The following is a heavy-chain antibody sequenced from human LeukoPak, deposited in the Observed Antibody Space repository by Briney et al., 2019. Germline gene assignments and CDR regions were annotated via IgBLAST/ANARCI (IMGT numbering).Heavy chain of an antibody. D-gene: IGHD3-16*01. J-gene: IGHJ6*03. Sequence: GGSLRLSCAASGFTFSSYSMNWVRQAPGKGLEWVSYISGSSGTIYCADSVKGRFTISRDNAKNSLYLQMNSLRAEDMAVYYCARRSEFGVLYYMDVWGKGTTVTVSS. CDR1: GFTFSSYS. CDR3: ARRSEFGVLYYMDV. V-gene: IGHV3-48*01. CDR2: ISGSSGTI.